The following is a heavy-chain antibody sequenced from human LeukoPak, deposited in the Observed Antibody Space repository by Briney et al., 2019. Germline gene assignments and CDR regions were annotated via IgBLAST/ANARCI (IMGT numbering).Heavy chain of an antibody. CDR3: ASYSSSWYWFDP. D-gene: IGHD6-13*01. Sequence: SETLSLTCTVSGGSISSGGYYWSWIRQHLGKGLEWIGYIYYSGSTYYNPSLKSRVTISVDTSKNQFSLKLSSVTAADTAVYYCASYSSSWYWFDPWGQGTLVTVSS. J-gene: IGHJ5*02. V-gene: IGHV4-31*03. CDR1: GGSISSGGYY. CDR2: IYYSGST.